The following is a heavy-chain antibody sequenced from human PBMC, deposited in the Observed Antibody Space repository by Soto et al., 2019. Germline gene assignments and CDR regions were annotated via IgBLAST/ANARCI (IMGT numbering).Heavy chain of an antibody. CDR3: AGATGWLINN. D-gene: IGHD5-12*01. J-gene: IGHJ4*02. CDR2: INQDGTEK. Sequence: EVQLVESGGGLVQPGGSLRLSCAASGITFTSYWMYWVRQAPGKGLEWVATINQDGTEKLYAHSVKGRFTVSRDNAKNSVNLQMNSLRVEDTAVYICAGATGWLINNWGQGTRITVSS. CDR1: GITFTSYW. V-gene: IGHV3-7*04.